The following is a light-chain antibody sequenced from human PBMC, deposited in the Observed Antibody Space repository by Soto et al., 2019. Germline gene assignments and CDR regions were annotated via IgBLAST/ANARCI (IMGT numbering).Light chain of an antibody. Sequence: IKMNHSPSILSASVGDRVTITCRASQSISSWLAWYQQKPGKAPNLLIYKASHLENGVPSRFSGSGSGTEFTLTISSLQPGDFATYYCQHYNTYPWTFGQGTKVDIK. CDR1: QSISSW. CDR3: QHYNTYPWT. CDR2: KAS. J-gene: IGKJ1*01. V-gene: IGKV1-5*03.